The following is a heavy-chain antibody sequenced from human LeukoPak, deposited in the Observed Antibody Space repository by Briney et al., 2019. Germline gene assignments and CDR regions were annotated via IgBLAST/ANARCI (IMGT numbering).Heavy chain of an antibody. J-gene: IGHJ4*02. CDR1: GFTFSDYW. Sequence: GGSLRLSCAAPGFTFSDYWMHWVRQAPGKGLVWVSRLTSDGRSTSYADSVKGRFTMSRDNAKNTLFLQMNSLRDEDTAVYYCARGASTYSDYWGQGTPVTVSS. CDR2: LTSDGRST. V-gene: IGHV3-74*01. CDR3: ARGASTYSDY.